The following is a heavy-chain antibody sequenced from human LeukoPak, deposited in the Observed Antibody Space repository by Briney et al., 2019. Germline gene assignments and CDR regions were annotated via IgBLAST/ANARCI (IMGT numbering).Heavy chain of an antibody. J-gene: IGHJ4*02. CDR1: GFTFSSYA. D-gene: IGHD2-2*01. Sequence: GGSLRLSCTAPGFTFSSYAMSWVRQAPGKGLEWVSAISGSGGSTYYADSVKGRFTIPRDNSKNTLYLQMNSLRAEDTAVYYCAKSIVVVPAAIFDYWGQGTLVTVSS. CDR3: AKSIVVVPAAIFDY. V-gene: IGHV3-23*01. CDR2: ISGSGGST.